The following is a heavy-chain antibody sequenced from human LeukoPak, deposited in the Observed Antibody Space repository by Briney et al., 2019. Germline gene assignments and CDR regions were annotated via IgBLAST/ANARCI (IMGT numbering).Heavy chain of an antibody. Sequence: ASVKVSCKASGYTFTSYGISWVRQAPGQGLERMGWISAYNGNTNYAQKLQGRVTMTTDTSTSTAYMELRSLRSDDTAVYYCARDVPNYYDSSGYYGYWGQGTLVTVSS. V-gene: IGHV1-18*01. J-gene: IGHJ4*02. CDR3: ARDVPNYYDSSGYYGY. CDR2: ISAYNGNT. D-gene: IGHD3-22*01. CDR1: GYTFTSYG.